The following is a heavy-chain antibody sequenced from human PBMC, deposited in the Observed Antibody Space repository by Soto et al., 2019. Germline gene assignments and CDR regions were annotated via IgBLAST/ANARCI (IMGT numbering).Heavy chain of an antibody. CDR2: IYHSGST. CDR3: ARDVSYGDYGFGWFDP. D-gene: IGHD4-17*01. V-gene: IGHV4-4*02. J-gene: IGHJ5*02. CDR1: GGPISSSNW. Sequence: TSETLSLTCTVSGGPISSSNWWSWVRQPPGKGLEWIGEIYHSGSTKYNPSLKSRVTISVDKSKNQFSLKLSSVTAADTAVYYCARDVSYGDYGFGWFDPWGQGTLVTVSS.